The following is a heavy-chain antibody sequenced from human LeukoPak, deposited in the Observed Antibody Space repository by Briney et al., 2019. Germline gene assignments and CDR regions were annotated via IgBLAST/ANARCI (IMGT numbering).Heavy chain of an antibody. V-gene: IGHV3-23*01. CDR2: ISGSGGST. Sequence: GGSLRLSCAASGFTFSSYAMSWVRQAPGKGLEWVSAISGSGGSTYYADSVKGRFTISGDNSKNTLYLQMNSLRAEDTAVYYCAKGRSYYGSGSYYPYYYFDYWGQGTLVTVSS. J-gene: IGHJ4*02. CDR1: GFTFSSYA. D-gene: IGHD3-10*01. CDR3: AKGRSYYGSGSYYPYYYFDY.